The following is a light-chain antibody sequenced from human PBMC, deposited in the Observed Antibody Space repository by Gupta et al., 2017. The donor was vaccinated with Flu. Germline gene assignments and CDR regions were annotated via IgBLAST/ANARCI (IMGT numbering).Light chain of an antibody. J-gene: IGKJ2*02. CDR2: WAS. CDR3: HQEDSTPCI. V-gene: IGKV4-1*01. CDR1: QSVLYSSNNKNY. Sequence: DIVMTQSPDSLAVSLGERATINCKSSQSVLYSSNNKNYLAWYQQKPGQPPKLLIYWASTRESGVPDRFSGSGSGTDFTLTISSLQAEDVAVYYCHQEDSTPCIFGQGTKLDIK.